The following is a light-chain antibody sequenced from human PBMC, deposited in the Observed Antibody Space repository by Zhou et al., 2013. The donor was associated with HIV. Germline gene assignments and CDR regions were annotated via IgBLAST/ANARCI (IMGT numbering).Light chain of an antibody. CDR1: QSIEYS. J-gene: IGKJ4*01. CDR3: QQSYSTPLT. V-gene: IGKV1-39*01. CDR2: AAS. Sequence: DIQMTQSPSSLSASVGDRVTISCRASQSIEYSLNWYQQRMGRAPKLLIHAASGLQSGVPSRFSGTGSGTDFTLTISSLQPEDFAIYYCQQSYSTPLTFGGGTKVEIK.